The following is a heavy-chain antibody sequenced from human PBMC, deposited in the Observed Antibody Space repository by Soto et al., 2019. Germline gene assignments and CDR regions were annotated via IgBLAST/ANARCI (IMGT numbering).Heavy chain of an antibody. Sequence: PSETLSLTCTVSGDSMISYYWSWIRQPPGRGLEWIGFIYYAGSTKYNPSLNSRVTISVDTSKNQFSLTVTSVTAADTAVYYCARRVVDTEMFDYWGQGTSVTGSS. J-gene: IGHJ4*02. CDR2: IYYAGST. CDR1: GDSMISYY. D-gene: IGHD5-12*01. CDR3: ARRVVDTEMFDY. V-gene: IGHV4-59*08.